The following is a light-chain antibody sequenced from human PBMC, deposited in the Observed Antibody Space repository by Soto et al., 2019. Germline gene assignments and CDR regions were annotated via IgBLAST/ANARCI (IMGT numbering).Light chain of an antibody. CDR2: KAS. Sequence: DIQMTQSPSTLSASVGDRVTITCRASQSISNWLAWYQQKQGKAPKLLIFKASTLERGVPSRFSGSGSGTEFTHNSSSLQPDDFSTYHCQQYDTYPTTFGQGTKVDI. CDR1: QSISNW. CDR3: QQYDTYPTT. V-gene: IGKV1-5*03. J-gene: IGKJ1*01.